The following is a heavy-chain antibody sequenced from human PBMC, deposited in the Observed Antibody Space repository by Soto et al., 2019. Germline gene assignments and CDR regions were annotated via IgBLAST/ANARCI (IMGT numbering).Heavy chain of an antibody. D-gene: IGHD6-19*01. CDR1: GFIVRTNY. J-gene: IGHJ4*02. Sequence: EVQLVETGGGLIQPGGSLRLSCVASGFIVRTNYMTWVRQAPGKGLEWVSTIYSNGTTHYSDSVRGRFTISRDNSKNTLYLQMNSLRAEDTAVYYCARDSPNTSGWYDYFDYWGQGTRVTVSS. CDR3: ARDSPNTSGWYDYFDY. CDR2: IYSNGTT. V-gene: IGHV3-53*02.